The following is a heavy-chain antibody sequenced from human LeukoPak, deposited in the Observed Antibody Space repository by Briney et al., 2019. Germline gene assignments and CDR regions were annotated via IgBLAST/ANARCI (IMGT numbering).Heavy chain of an antibody. CDR3: ARDPFHIVVVTASHVFDY. J-gene: IGHJ4*02. V-gene: IGHV3-30-3*01. Sequence: QSGGSLSLSCAASGFTFSSYAMHWVRQAPGKGLEWVAVISYDGSNKYYADSVKGRFTIYRDNSKNTLYLQMNSLRAEDTAVYYCARDPFHIVVVTASHVFDYWGQGTLVTVSS. D-gene: IGHD2-21*02. CDR2: ISYDGSNK. CDR1: GFTFSSYA.